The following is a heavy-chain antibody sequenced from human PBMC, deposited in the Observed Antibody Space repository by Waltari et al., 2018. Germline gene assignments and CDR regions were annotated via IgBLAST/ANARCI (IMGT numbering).Heavy chain of an antibody. CDR3: ARTYYYDSSGYYLFDY. Sequence: QVQLVQSGAEVKKPGASVKVSCKASGYTFTGYYMHWVRQAPGQGLEWMGWINPNSGGTNYAQKFQGRVTMTRETSISTAYMELSRLRSDDTAVYYCARTYYYDSSGYYLFDYWGQGTLVTVSS. CDR2: INPNSGGT. V-gene: IGHV1-2*02. D-gene: IGHD3-22*01. J-gene: IGHJ4*02. CDR1: GYTFTGYY.